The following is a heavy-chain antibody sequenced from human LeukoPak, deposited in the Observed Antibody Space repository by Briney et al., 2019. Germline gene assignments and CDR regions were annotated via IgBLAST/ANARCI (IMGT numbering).Heavy chain of an antibody. CDR3: AKDPADASNDFWSGYYLY. V-gene: IGHV3-23*01. D-gene: IGHD3-3*01. CDR2: ISGSGGST. Sequence: GGSLRLSCAASGFTFSSYAMSWVRQAPGKGLEWVSAISGSGGSTYHAGSVKGRFTISRDNSKNTLYLQMNSLRAEDTAVYYCAKDPADASNDFWSGYYLYWGQGTLVTVSS. CDR1: GFTFSSYA. J-gene: IGHJ4*02.